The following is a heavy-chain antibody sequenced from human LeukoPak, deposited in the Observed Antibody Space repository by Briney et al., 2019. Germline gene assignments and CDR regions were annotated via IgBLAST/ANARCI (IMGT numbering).Heavy chain of an antibody. D-gene: IGHD1-1*01. J-gene: IGHJ5*02. V-gene: IGHV4-59*01. CDR3: ARGGPTASDWKFDP. Sequence: SETLSLTCTVSGGSIRSYYWSWIRQPPGKGLEWIGYIYYSGSTNYNPSLKSRVTISVDTSKNQFSLNLISVTAADTAVYYCARGGPTASDWKFDPWGQGTLVTVSS. CDR2: IYYSGST. CDR1: GGSIRSYY.